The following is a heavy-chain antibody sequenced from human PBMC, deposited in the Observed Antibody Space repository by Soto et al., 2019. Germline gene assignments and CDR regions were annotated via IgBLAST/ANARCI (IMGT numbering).Heavy chain of an antibody. Sequence: SETLSLTCTVSGGSISSGGYYWSWIRQHPGKGLEWIGYIYYSGSTYYNPSLKSRVTISVDTSKNQFSLKLSSVTTADTAVYYCARDAGIAAAGTSDWFDPWGQGTLVTVSS. CDR3: ARDAGIAAAGTSDWFDP. D-gene: IGHD6-13*01. CDR1: GGSISSGGYY. V-gene: IGHV4-31*03. CDR2: IYYSGST. J-gene: IGHJ5*02.